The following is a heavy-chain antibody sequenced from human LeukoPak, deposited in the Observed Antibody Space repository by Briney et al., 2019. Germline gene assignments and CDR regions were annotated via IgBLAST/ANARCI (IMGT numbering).Heavy chain of an antibody. CDR1: RFTFSTYW. D-gene: IGHD1-1*01. J-gene: IGHJ4*02. Sequence: GGSLRLSCAASRFTFSTYWMHWVRQAPGKGLVWVSRINSDGSSTGYADSVKGRFTISRDNAKNTLYLQMNSLRTEDTAVYYCAREQQGRRAAFDYWGQGTPVTVSS. CDR3: AREQQGRRAAFDY. V-gene: IGHV3-74*01. CDR2: INSDGSST.